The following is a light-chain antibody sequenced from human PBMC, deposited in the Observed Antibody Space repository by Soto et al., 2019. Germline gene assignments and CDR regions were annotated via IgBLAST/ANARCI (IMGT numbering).Light chain of an antibody. CDR1: QSIGIY. CDR2: AAS. CDR3: QQTYSTPRLT. J-gene: IGKJ4*01. Sequence: DLPMTQSPSSLSAFVGDRVTLTCRASQSIGIYLNWYQHKPGKAPKLLIHAASSLQSGVPLRFSVSRSGTYFTLTISSLQPEDLATYYCQQTYSTPRLTFGGGTKVQIK. V-gene: IGKV1-39*01.